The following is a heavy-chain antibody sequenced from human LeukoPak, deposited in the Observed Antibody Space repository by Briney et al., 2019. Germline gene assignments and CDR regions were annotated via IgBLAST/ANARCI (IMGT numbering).Heavy chain of an antibody. D-gene: IGHD6-13*01. CDR1: GFTFTSSA. Sequence: GTSVKVSCKASGFTFTSSAVQWVRQARGQRLEWIGWIVVGSGNTNYAQKFQERVTITRDMSTSTAYMELSSLRSEDTAVYYCAAAFSAAAGILFDYWGQGTLVTVSS. CDR3: AAAFSAAAGILFDY. J-gene: IGHJ4*02. CDR2: IVVGSGNT. V-gene: IGHV1-58*01.